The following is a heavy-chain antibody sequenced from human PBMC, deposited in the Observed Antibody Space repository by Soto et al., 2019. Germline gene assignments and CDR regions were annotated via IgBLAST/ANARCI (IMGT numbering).Heavy chain of an antibody. J-gene: IGHJ3*02. V-gene: IGHV3-30*03. CDR3: ATCSDAFDI. D-gene: IGHD3-10*02. CDR2: ISYDGSNK. CDR1: GFTFSSYG. Sequence: QVQLVESGGGVVQPGRSLRLSCAASGFTFSSYGMHWVRQAPGKGLEWVEVISYDGSNKYYADSVKGRFTISSDNSKNTLYLKMNSLRAEDTAVYYCATCSDAFDIWGKVTMVTVSS.